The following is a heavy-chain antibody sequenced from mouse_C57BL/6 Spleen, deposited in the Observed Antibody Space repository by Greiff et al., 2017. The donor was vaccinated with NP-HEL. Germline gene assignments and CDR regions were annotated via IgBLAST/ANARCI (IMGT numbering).Heavy chain of an antibody. Sequence: EVQRVESGGGLVKPGGSLKLSCAASGFTFSDYGMHWVRQAPEKGLEWVAYISSGSSTNYYADTVKGRFTISRDNAKNTLFLQMTSLRSEDTAMYYCAEKGLRTWFAYWGQGTLVTVSA. V-gene: IGHV5-17*01. CDR2: ISSGSSTN. CDR1: GFTFSDYG. J-gene: IGHJ3*01. CDR3: AEKGLRTWFAY. D-gene: IGHD2-4*01.